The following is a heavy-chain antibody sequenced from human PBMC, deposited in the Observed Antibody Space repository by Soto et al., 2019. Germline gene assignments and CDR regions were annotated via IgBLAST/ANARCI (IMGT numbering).Heavy chain of an antibody. CDR3: ASRAMVRGVIIDY. Sequence: SETLSLTCAVSCGSISSGGYSWSWIRQPPGKGLEWIGYIYHSGSTYYNPSLKSRVTISVDRSKNQFSLKLSSVTAADTAVYYCASRAMVRGVIIDYWGQGTLVTVSS. J-gene: IGHJ4*02. CDR2: IYHSGST. CDR1: CGSISSGGYS. D-gene: IGHD3-10*01. V-gene: IGHV4-30-2*01.